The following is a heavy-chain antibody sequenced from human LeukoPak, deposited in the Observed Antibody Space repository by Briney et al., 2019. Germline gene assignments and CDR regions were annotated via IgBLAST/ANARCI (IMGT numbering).Heavy chain of an antibody. CDR2: IIPIFGTA. J-gene: IGHJ4*02. V-gene: IGHV1-69*13. CDR1: GGTFSSYA. D-gene: IGHD3-9*01. Sequence: SVKVSCKASGGTFSSYAISWVRQAPGQGLERMGGIIPIFGTANYAQKFQGRVTITADESTSTAYVGLSSLRSEDTAVYYCARGCCTVSGLYFEFWGQGSLVTVSS. CDR3: ARGCCTVSGLYFEF.